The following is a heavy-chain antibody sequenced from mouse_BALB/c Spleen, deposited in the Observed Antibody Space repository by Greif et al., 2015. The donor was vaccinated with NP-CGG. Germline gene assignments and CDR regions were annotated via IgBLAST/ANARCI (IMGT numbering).Heavy chain of an antibody. Sequence: VKLMESGPGLVAPSHSLSITCTVSGFSLTGYGVNWVRQPPGKGLEWLGMIWGDGSTDYNSALKSRLSISKDNSKSRVFLKMNSLQTDDTARYYCARDQRDYDEGVGAMDYWGQGTSVTVSS. CDR1: GFSLTGYG. D-gene: IGHD2-4*01. V-gene: IGHV2-6-7*01. CDR2: IWGDGST. J-gene: IGHJ4*01. CDR3: ARDQRDYDEGVGAMDY.